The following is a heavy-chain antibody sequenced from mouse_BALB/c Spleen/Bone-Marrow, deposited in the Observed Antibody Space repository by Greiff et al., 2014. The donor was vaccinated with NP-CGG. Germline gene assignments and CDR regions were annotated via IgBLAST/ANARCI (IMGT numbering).Heavy chain of an antibody. J-gene: IGHJ4*01. Sequence: QVQLQQSGAELVKPGASVKLSCKASGYTFTSYWMHWVQQRPGKGLEWIGVIDHSDSYTSSNQKFKGKATLTVYTSSSTDYIQRSMRTAEDSAVYYGTRGEVLVFDYWGQGTSVTVSS. CDR3: TRGEVLVFDY. V-gene: IGHV1-69*02. D-gene: IGHD2-14*01. CDR2: IDHSDSYT. CDR1: GYTFTSYW.